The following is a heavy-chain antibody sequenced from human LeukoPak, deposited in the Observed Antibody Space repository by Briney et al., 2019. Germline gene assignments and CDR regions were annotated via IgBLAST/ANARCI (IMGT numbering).Heavy chain of an antibody. CDR3: ARARITIFGVVIIRVFPGFDY. Sequence: ASVKVSCKASGYTFTSYAMHWVRQAPGQRLEWMGWINAGNGNTKYSQKFQGRVTITRDTSASTAYMELSSLRSEDTAVYYCARARITIFGVVIIRVFPGFDYWGQGTLVTVSS. J-gene: IGHJ4*02. CDR2: INAGNGNT. V-gene: IGHV1-3*01. CDR1: GYTFTSYA. D-gene: IGHD3-3*01.